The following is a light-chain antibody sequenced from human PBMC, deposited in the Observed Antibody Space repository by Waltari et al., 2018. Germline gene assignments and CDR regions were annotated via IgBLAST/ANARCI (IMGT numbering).Light chain of an antibody. CDR3: QQYKSAPPT. J-gene: IGKJ4*01. CDR2: KAS. V-gene: IGKV1D-16*01. Sequence: DIQMTQSPSSLSASVGDRVTITCRASQGISSWLAWYQQKPGKAPKLLISKASSLQTGVPSRFSGSGSGTDFTLIISSLQPEDFASYFCQQYKSAPPTFGGGTKVEIK. CDR1: QGISSW.